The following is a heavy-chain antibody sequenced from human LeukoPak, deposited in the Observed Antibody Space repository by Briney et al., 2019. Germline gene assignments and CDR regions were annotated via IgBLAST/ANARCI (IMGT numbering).Heavy chain of an antibody. CDR3: ARDSTYYYDSSALFLDA. CDR2: IYYSGST. D-gene: IGHD3-22*01. CDR1: GGSISGYY. J-gene: IGHJ6*02. Sequence: SETLSLTCTVSGGSISGYYWSWIRQPPGKGLEWTGYIYYSGSTKYNPSLKSRVTMSVDTSKNQFSLKVRSVTAADTAVYYCARDSTYYYDSSALFLDAWGQGTTVTVSS. V-gene: IGHV4-59*12.